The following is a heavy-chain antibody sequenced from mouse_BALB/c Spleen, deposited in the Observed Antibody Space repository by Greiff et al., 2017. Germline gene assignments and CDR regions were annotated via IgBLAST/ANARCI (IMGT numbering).Heavy chain of an antibody. CDR2: IDPENGNT. D-gene: IGHD2-1*01. CDR1: GFNIKDYY. Sequence: VQLQQSGAELVRPGALVKLSCKASGFNIKDYYMHWVKQRPEQGLEWLGWIDPENGNTIYDPKFQGKASITADTSSNTAYLQLSSLTSEDTAVYYCARGDYYGNSFDGWGQGTTRKVSS. J-gene: IGHJ2*01. CDR3: ARGDYYGNSFDG. V-gene: IGHV14-1*02.